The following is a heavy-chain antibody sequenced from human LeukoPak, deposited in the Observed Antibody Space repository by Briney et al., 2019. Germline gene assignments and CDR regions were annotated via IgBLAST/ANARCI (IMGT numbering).Heavy chain of an antibody. V-gene: IGHV3-23*01. Sequence: PVGSLRLSCAPSGFTLISSALSWGPPALRKGLAWVSGISGSGGSTYYAASVTGPFTISRDNSKNTLYLQMNSLRAADTAVYYCATSIAARRKPFDYWGQGTLVTVSS. D-gene: IGHD6-6*01. J-gene: IGHJ4*02. CDR3: ATSIAARRKPFDY. CDR1: GFTLISSA. CDR2: ISGSGGST.